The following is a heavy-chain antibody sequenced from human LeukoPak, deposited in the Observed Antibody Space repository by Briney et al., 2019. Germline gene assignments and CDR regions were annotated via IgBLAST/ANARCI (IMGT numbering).Heavy chain of an antibody. Sequence: GGFLRLSCAASGFTFSSYWMSWVRQAPGKGLEWVANIKQDGSEKYYVDSVKGRFTISRDNAKNSLYLQMNSLRAEDTAVYYCARDDCSSISCYHNWFDPWGQGTLVTVSS. CDR3: ARDDCSSISCYHNWFDP. D-gene: IGHD2-2*01. CDR2: IKQDGSEK. J-gene: IGHJ5*02. V-gene: IGHV3-7*01. CDR1: GFTFSSYW.